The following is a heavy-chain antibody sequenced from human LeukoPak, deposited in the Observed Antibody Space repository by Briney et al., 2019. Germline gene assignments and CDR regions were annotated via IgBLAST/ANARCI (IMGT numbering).Heavy chain of an antibody. CDR1: GGSFSGYY. D-gene: IGHD3-22*01. V-gene: IGHV4-34*01. CDR3: ARRSRPITMIVVAPQGAFDI. J-gene: IGHJ3*02. Sequence: SETLSLTCAVYGGSFSGYYWSWIRQPPGKGLEWIGEINHSGSTNYNPSLKSRVTISVDTSKNQFSLKLSSVTAADTAVYYCARRSRPITMIVVAPQGAFDIWGQGTMVTVSS. CDR2: INHSGST.